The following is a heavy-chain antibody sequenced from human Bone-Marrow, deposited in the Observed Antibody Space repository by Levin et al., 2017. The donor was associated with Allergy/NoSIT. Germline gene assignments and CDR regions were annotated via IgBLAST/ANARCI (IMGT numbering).Heavy chain of an antibody. D-gene: IGHD3-9*01. Sequence: GGSLRLSCAASGFTFSSYEMNWVRQAPGKGLEWVSYISSSGSTIYYADSVKGRFTISRDNAKNSLYLQMNSLRAEDTAVYYCARWSTGYFDLFFDYWGQGTLVTVSS. CDR3: ARWSTGYFDLFFDY. V-gene: IGHV3-48*03. CDR1: GFTFSSYE. J-gene: IGHJ4*02. CDR2: ISSSGSTI.